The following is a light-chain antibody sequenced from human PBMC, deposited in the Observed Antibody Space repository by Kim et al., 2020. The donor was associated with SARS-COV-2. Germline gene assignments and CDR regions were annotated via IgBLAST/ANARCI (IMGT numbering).Light chain of an antibody. CDR2: DAS. Sequence: GERVTRSCRASKIVGTKLAWYQQRRGQVPRLRIYDASIRAAGVAARFSGSGSGTDFTLTVSNLESEDFATYYCQQNKNWPLTFGAGTRVDIK. CDR1: KIVGTK. CDR3: QQNKNWPLT. J-gene: IGKJ4*01. V-gene: IGKV3-15*01.